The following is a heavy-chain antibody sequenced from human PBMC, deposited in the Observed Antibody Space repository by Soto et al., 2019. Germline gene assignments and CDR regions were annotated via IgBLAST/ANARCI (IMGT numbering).Heavy chain of an antibody. CDR2: MNPDSENT. V-gene: IGHV1-8*01. D-gene: IGHD6-25*01. CDR3: TRAQFEGGSYFGLDV. CDR1: GYTFTNYD. J-gene: IGHJ6*02. Sequence: QVHLVQSGAEVKQPGASVRVSCKASGYTFTNYDITWVRQATGQGLEWMGWMNPDSENTGTPQKFQGRSTMTVSTSISTAYMKLTSLRSEDTAVYYCTRAQFEGGSYFGLDVWGQGTKVTVSS.